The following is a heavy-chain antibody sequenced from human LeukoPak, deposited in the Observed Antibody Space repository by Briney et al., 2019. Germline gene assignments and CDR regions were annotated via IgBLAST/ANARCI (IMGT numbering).Heavy chain of an antibody. J-gene: IGHJ4*02. CDR2: VYYSGST. D-gene: IGHD3-22*01. CDR1: GGSISSYY. CDR3: ARYYDSSGYYANFDY. V-gene: IGHV4-59*01. Sequence: SETLSLTCTVSGGSISSYYWSWIRQPPGKGLEWIGYVYYSGSTNYNPSLKSRVTISVDTSKNQFSLKLSSVTAADTAVYYCARYYDSSGYYANFDYWGQGTLVTVSS.